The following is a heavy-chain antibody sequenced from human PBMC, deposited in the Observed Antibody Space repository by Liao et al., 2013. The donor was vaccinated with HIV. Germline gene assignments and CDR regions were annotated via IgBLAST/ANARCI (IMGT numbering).Heavy chain of an antibody. J-gene: IGHJ4*02. CDR3: ARDPNFWSGPGY. D-gene: IGHD3-3*01. CDR1: GGSISSSSYY. CDR2: IYYIGST. V-gene: IGHV4-39*07. Sequence: QLQLQESGPGLVKPSETLSLTCTVSGGSISSSSYYWGWIRQPPGKGLEWIGSIYYIGSTYYNPSLKTRVTISVDTSKNQFSLKLNSVTAADTAVYYCARDPNFWSGPGYWGQGTLVTVSS.